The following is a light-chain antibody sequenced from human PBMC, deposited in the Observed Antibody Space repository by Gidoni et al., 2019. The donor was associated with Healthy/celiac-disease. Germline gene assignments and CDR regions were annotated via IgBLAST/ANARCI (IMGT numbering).Light chain of an antibody. V-gene: IGLV3-1*01. CDR2: QDS. Sequence: SYYLTQPPSVSVSQGQTASITCSGDKLGDKYACWYQQKPGQSPVLVIYQDSKRPSGIPERFSGSNSGNTATLTISGTQAMDEADYYCQAWDSSTMVFGGGTKLTVL. CDR1: KLGDKY. CDR3: QAWDSSTMV. J-gene: IGLJ2*01.